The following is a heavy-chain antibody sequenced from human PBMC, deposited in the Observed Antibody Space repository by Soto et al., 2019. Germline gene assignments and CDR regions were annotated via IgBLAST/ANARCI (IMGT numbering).Heavy chain of an antibody. CDR2: ISYDGSNK. CDR1: GFTFSSYA. Sequence: GGSLRLSCAASGFTFSSYAMHWVRQAPGKGLEWVAVISYDGSNKYYADSVKGRFTISRDNSKNTLYLQMNSLRAEDTAVYYCARETYYYDSSGYYSPFDYWGQGTLVTVSS. CDR3: ARETYYYDSSGYYSPFDY. J-gene: IGHJ4*02. V-gene: IGHV3-30-3*01. D-gene: IGHD3-22*01.